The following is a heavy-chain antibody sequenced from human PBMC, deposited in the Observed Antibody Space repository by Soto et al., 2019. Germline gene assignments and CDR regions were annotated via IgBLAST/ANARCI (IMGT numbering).Heavy chain of an antibody. Sequence: EVQLLESGGGLVQPGGSLRLSCAASGFTFTSYAMNGVRQAPGKGLEWVSAISGSGGSTYYADSVKGRFTISRDHSKKTLYLQMNSLRAEDTALYYCATGYSSGWYEYFQHWGQGTLVTVSS. CDR1: GFTFTSYA. CDR2: ISGSGGST. D-gene: IGHD6-19*01. CDR3: ATGYSSGWYEYFQH. V-gene: IGHV3-23*01. J-gene: IGHJ1*01.